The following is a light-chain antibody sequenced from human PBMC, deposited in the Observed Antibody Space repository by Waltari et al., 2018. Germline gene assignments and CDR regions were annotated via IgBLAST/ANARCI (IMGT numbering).Light chain of an antibody. CDR2: EDT. V-gene: IGLV2-23*01. J-gene: IGLJ2*01. CDR3: CSHAGGATWL. Sequence: QSALTQPASVSESPGQSITISCTGTGSDVGGYNFVSWYQQSSKAPTLMIYEDTTRPSGVSDRFSGSKSGNTASLPISGRQAEDEADYSCCSHAGGATWLFGGGTKLTVL. CDR1: GSDVGGYNF.